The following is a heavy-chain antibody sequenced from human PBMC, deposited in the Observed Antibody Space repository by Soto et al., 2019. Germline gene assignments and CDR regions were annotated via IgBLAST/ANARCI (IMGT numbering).Heavy chain of an antibody. Sequence: QGQLQESGPGLVKPSETLSLTCSVSGGSISTYYCNWIRQPAGKGLEWIGRIDSSGSTNYSPSLKSRATMSGDTAKLQFSLKLTSVTAADTAVYYCAREGHDFWSGPFDYWGQGTLATVSS. D-gene: IGHD3-3*01. V-gene: IGHV4-4*07. CDR3: AREGHDFWSGPFDY. J-gene: IGHJ4*02. CDR1: GGSISTYY. CDR2: IDSSGST.